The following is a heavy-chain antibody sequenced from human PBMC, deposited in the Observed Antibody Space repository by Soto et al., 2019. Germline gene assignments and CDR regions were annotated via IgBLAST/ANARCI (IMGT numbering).Heavy chain of an antibody. Sequence: ASVKVSCKASGGTFSSFGISWVRQAPEQGLEWMGGIIPVFGRPNYAQRFRGRLTITADESTSTSYMELIDLGSEDTAVYYCAREGSGYNFWGQGTQVTVSS. J-gene: IGHJ1*01. CDR1: GGTFSSFG. V-gene: IGHV1-69*13. CDR2: IIPVFGRP. D-gene: IGHD5-12*01. CDR3: AREGSGYNF.